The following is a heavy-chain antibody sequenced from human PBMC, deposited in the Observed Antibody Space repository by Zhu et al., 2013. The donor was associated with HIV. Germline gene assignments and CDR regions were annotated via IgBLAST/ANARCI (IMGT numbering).Heavy chain of an antibody. Sequence: QVQLVQSGAEVXKPGASVRLSCKVSGYTLTELSMHWVRQAPGRGLEWVGGFDIEQGETIYAQKFQDRVTLTEDTSTDTAFMELSRLRFDDAAVYFCARDLRLTAFNYADGRNYYYASDIWGQGTMVTVSS. CDR1: GYTLTELS. CDR3: ARDLRLTAFNYADGRNYYYASDI. CDR2: FDIEQGET. V-gene: IGHV1-24*01. J-gene: IGHJ3*02. D-gene: IGHD3-22*01.